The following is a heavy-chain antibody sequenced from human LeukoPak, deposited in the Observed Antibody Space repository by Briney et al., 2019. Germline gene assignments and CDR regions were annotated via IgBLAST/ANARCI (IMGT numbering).Heavy chain of an antibody. J-gene: IGHJ4*02. Sequence: PGGSLRLSCAASGFTFSAYYVTWIRQAPGKGLEWVSDISSSGSTIYYADSVKGRFTISRDNAKNSLYLQMNSLTAEDTAVYYCAREREDGYNYGFFDYWGQGTLVTVSS. CDR1: GFTFSAYY. V-gene: IGHV3-11*01. CDR3: AREREDGYNYGFFDY. CDR2: ISSSGSTI. D-gene: IGHD5-24*01.